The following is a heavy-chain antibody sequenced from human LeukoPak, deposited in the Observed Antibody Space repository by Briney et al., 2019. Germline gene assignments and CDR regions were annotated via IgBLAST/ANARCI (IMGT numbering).Heavy chain of an antibody. CDR1: GGSFSGYY. J-gene: IGHJ6*02. Sequence: SETLSLTCAVYGGSFSGYYWSWIRQPPGKGLEWIGEINHSGSTNYNPSLKSRVTISVDTSKNQFSLKLSSVTAADTAVYYCATHYYDSSGSEDYYGMDVWGQGTTVTVSS. D-gene: IGHD3-22*01. V-gene: IGHV4-34*01. CDR2: INHSGST. CDR3: ATHYYDSSGSEDYYGMDV.